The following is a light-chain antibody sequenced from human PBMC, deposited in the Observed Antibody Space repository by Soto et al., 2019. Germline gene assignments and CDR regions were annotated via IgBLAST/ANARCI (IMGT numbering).Light chain of an antibody. CDR3: QQYGSSGT. CDR2: GAS. CDR1: QSINSHY. Sequence: FVLTQSPGTLSLSPGERATLSCRASQSINSHYLAWYQQKPGQAPRLLIYGASNRATGIPDRFSGSGSGTDFTLTISRLEPEDFAVYYCQQYGSSGTFGQGTKVDIK. V-gene: IGKV3-20*01. J-gene: IGKJ1*01.